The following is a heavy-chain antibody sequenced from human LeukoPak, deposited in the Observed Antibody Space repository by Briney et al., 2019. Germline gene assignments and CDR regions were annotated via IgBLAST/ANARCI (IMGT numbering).Heavy chain of an antibody. J-gene: IGHJ4*02. D-gene: IGHD6-13*01. CDR3: ARDQRVAAAGIRGYYFDY. CDR1: GLTFSSHW. Sequence: GGSLRLSCAASGLTFSSHWMHWVRQAPGKGLVWVSHITNDGSSTTYADSVKGRFTISRDNAKNMLYLQVNSLRAEDTAVYYCARDQRVAAAGIRGYYFDYWGQGTLVTVSS. CDR2: ITNDGSST. V-gene: IGHV3-74*01.